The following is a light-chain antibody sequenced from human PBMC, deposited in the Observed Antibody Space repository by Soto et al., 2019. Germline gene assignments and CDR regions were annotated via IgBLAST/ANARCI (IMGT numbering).Light chain of an antibody. CDR1: RSNIGSNY. J-gene: IGLJ1*01. CDR2: SNN. V-gene: IGLV1-47*02. CDR3: AAGDDSLGAFYV. Sequence: QSVLTQPPSASGTPGQRVTISCSGSRSNIGSNYVYWYQHLPGTAPKLLIHSNNQRPSGVPDRFSGSKSGTSASLAISGLRSGDEAVYYCAAGDDSLGAFYVFETGTKVTAL.